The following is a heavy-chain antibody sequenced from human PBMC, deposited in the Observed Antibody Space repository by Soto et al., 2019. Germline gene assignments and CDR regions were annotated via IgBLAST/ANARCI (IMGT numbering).Heavy chain of an antibody. CDR1: GGSISSYY. Sequence: PSETLSLTFTVSGGSISSYYWSWIRQPAGKGLEWIGRIYTSGSTNYNPSLKSRVTMSVDTSKNQFSLRLISVTAADTAMYFCVRIRYQLPSSVLWLDPWGQGTPVTVSS. CDR2: IYTSGST. CDR3: VRIRYQLPSSVLWLDP. D-gene: IGHD3-16*01. V-gene: IGHV4-4*07. J-gene: IGHJ5*02.